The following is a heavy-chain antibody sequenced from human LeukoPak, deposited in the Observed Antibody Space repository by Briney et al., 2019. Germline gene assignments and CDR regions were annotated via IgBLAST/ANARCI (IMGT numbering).Heavy chain of an antibody. CDR1: GGPISNYY. CDR2: IHYSGIT. Sequence: SETLSLTCSVSGGPISNYYWSWIRRPPGKGLEWIGYIHYSGITKYNPSVQSRVAISLDTSKNQFSLKLTSVTAADTAVYYCASSGNYYFTLDYWGQGTLVTVSS. CDR3: ASSGNYYFTLDY. V-gene: IGHV4-59*08. J-gene: IGHJ4*02. D-gene: IGHD3-10*01.